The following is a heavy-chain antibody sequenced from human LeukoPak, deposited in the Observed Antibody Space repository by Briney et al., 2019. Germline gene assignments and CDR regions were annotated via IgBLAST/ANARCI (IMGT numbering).Heavy chain of an antibody. CDR1: GGSISSYY. J-gene: IGHJ3*01. V-gene: IGHV4-59*01. CDR2: IYYSGST. D-gene: IGHD4-17*01. Sequence: PSETLSLTCTVSGGSISSYYWSWIRQPPGKGLEWIGYIYYSGSTNYNPSLKSRVTISVDTSKNQFSLKLSSVTAADTAVYYCARDRTPKYGNDAFDVWGQGTMVTVSS. CDR3: ARDRTPKYGNDAFDV.